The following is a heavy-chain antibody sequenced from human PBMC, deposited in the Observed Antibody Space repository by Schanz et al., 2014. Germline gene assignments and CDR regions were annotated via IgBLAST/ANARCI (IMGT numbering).Heavy chain of an antibody. Sequence: EVQLVESGGGLIQPGGSLRLSCAASGFTFSSYAMSWVRQAPGKGLEWVSAISGSGGSTYYADSVKGRFTISRDNSKNSLYLQMKSLRVDDTAVYYCAREQTIFGVTYTDAYDVWGRGTMVTVSS. CDR1: GFTFSSYA. D-gene: IGHD3-3*01. V-gene: IGHV3-23*04. J-gene: IGHJ3*01. CDR2: ISGSGGST. CDR3: AREQTIFGVTYTDAYDV.